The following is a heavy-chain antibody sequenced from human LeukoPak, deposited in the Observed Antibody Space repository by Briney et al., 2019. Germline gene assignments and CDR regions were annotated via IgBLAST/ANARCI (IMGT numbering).Heavy chain of an antibody. J-gene: IGHJ4*02. CDR1: GGSFSGYY. CDR3: ARLLLGMGRYFDY. Sequence: SETLSLTCAVYGGSFSGYYWSWIRQPPGKGLEWIGSIYHSGSTYYNPSLKSRVTISVDTSKNQFSLKLSSVTAADTAVYYCARLLLGMGRYFDYWGQGTLVTVSS. CDR2: IYHSGST. D-gene: IGHD7-27*01. V-gene: IGHV4-34*01.